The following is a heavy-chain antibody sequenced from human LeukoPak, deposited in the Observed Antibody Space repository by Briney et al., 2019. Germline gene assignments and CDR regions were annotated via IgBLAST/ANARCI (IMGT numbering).Heavy chain of an antibody. Sequence: PSETLSLTCSVSGDSIRSSSYYWGGIRQPPGKGLEWIGSIYYSGTTLYKASLKSRVTLSVDTSKNQFSLKLSSVTAADTAVYYCARHLRAMAAFDYWGQGTLVTVSS. CDR1: GDSIRSSSYY. V-gene: IGHV4-39*01. J-gene: IGHJ4*02. D-gene: IGHD5-18*01. CDR3: ARHLRAMAAFDY. CDR2: IYYSGTT.